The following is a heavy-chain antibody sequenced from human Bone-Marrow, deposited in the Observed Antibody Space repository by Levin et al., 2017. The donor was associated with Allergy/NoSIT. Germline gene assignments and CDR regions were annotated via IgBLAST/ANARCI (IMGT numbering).Heavy chain of an antibody. J-gene: IGHJ4*02. Sequence: LGESLKISCKGSGYSFTSYWIGWVRQMPGKGLEWMGIIYPGDSDTRYSPSFQGQVTISADKSISTAYLQWSSLKASDTAMYYCARHPSSSWVYFDYWGQGTLVTVSS. D-gene: IGHD6-13*01. CDR2: IYPGDSDT. V-gene: IGHV5-51*01. CDR1: GYSFTSYW. CDR3: ARHPSSSWVYFDY.